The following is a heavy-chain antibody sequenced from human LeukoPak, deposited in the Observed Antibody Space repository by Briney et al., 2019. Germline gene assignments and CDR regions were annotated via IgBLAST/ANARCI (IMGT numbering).Heavy chain of an antibody. CDR3: ARARGSSGWSDY. J-gene: IGHJ4*02. CDR1: GGSISSSY. CDR2: IHYSGST. Sequence: SETLSLTCTVSGGSISSSYWSWIRQPPGKGLEWIGYIHYSGSTNYNPSLKSRVTISVDTSKYQFSLKRTSVTAADTAVYYCARARGSSGWSDYWGQGTLVTVSS. D-gene: IGHD6-19*01. V-gene: IGHV4-59*01.